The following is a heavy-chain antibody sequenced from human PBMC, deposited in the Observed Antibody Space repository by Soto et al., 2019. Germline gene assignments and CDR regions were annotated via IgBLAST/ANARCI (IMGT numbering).Heavy chain of an antibody. Sequence: SVKVSCKACGGTFNRFGIKWLRQAAGQRLEWVGGIIPVFGTINYAQKFRGRVTITADASTSTSYMELSSLRSDDTAVYYCAIENWGPGGHYFDYWGQGTLVTVPS. CDR2: IIPVFGTI. V-gene: IGHV1-69*13. J-gene: IGHJ4*02. CDR3: AIENWGPGGHYFDY. D-gene: IGHD7-27*01. CDR1: GGTFNRFG.